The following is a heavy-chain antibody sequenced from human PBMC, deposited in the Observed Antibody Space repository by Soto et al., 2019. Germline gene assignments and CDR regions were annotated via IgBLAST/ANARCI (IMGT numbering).Heavy chain of an antibody. CDR3: ARDGGVTTTFKNGFDP. V-gene: IGHV1-3*01. D-gene: IGHD5-12*01. CDR1: GYTSTSYG. Sequence: ASVKVSCKASGYTSTSYGIHWVRQAPGQRLEWMGWINAANGDTKYSPKFQGRVTITRDTSASTAYMELSSLRSDDTAVYYCARDGGVTTTFKNGFDPWGQGTLVTVSS. CDR2: INAANGDT. J-gene: IGHJ5*02.